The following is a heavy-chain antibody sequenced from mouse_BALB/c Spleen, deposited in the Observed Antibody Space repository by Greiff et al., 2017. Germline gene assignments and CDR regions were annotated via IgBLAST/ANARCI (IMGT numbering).Heavy chain of an antibody. CDR2: IDPYNGGT. J-gene: IGHJ3*01. CDR3: ARGPYYYGSSSAWFAY. V-gene: IGHV1S135*01. CDR1: GYAFTSYN. Sequence: VQLKQSGPELVKPGASVKVSCKASGYAFTSYNMYWVKQSHGKSLEWIGYIDPYNGGTSYNQKLKGKATLTVDKSSSTAYMHLNSLTSEDSAVYYCARGPYYYGSSSAWFAYWGQGTLVTVSA. D-gene: IGHD1-1*01.